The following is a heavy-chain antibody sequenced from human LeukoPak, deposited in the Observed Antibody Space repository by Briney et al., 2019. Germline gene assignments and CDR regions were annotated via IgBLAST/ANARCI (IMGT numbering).Heavy chain of an antibody. Sequence: GGSLRLSCAASGFTFSSYSMNWVRQAPGKGLVYVSTISSNGDSTYYADSVKGRFTISRDNSKNTLYLQMSSLRAEDTAVYYCVKDVIVGARRGHICSFDYWGQGTLVTVSS. CDR3: VKDVIVGARRGHICSFDY. CDR1: GFTFSSYS. D-gene: IGHD2/OR15-2a*01. V-gene: IGHV3-64D*06. CDR2: ISSNGDST. J-gene: IGHJ4*02.